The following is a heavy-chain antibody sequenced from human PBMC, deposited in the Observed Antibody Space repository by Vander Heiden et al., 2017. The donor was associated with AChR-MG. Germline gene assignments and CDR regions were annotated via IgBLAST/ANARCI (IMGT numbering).Heavy chain of an antibody. CDR3: ASPRKYYYDSSGYYY. CDR1: GGSISSSSYY. D-gene: IGHD3-22*01. CDR2: IYYSGST. Sequence: QLQLQESGPGLEKPSETLSLTCTVSGGSISSSSYYWGWIRQPPGKGLEWIGSIYYSGSTYYNPSLKSRVTISVDTSKNQFSLKLSSVTAADTAVYYCASPRKYYYDSSGYYYWGQGTLVTVSS. J-gene: IGHJ4*02. V-gene: IGHV4-39*01.